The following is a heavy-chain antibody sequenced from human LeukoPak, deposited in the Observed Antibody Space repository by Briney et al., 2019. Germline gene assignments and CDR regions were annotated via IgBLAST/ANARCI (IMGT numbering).Heavy chain of an antibody. V-gene: IGHV3-64*01. J-gene: IGHJ3*02. D-gene: IGHD3-3*01. CDR1: GFTFSNFA. Sequence: GGSLRLSCAASGFTFSNFAMHWVRQAPGKGLEYVSGIGGNGGNTYYANSVKGRFIISRDNSKDTLYLQMGSLRTEDTAIYYCAKVEWPDAFSIWGQGTMVTVSS. CDR3: AKVEWPDAFSI. CDR2: IGGNGGNT.